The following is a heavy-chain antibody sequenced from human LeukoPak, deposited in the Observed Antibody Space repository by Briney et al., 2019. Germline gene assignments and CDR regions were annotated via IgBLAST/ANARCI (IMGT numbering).Heavy chain of an antibody. V-gene: IGHV2-5*02. J-gene: IGHJ4*02. D-gene: IGHD3-10*01. CDR3: AHRTFIEGYYGSGGYYLDY. Sequence: SGPTLVKPTQTLTLTCTFSGFSLSTSGVGVGWIRQPPGKALEWLALIYWDDDKRYSPSLKSRLTITKDTSKNQVVLTMTNMDPVDTATYCCAHRTFIEGYYGSGGYYLDYWGQGTLVTVSS. CDR1: GFSLSTSGVG. CDR2: IYWDDDK.